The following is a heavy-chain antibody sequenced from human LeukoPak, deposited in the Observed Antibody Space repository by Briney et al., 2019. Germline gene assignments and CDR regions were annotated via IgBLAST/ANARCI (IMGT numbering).Heavy chain of an antibody. CDR2: MNPNSGNT. CDR3: ASSKAVAGPEENDAFDI. D-gene: IGHD6-19*01. V-gene: IGHV1-8*03. J-gene: IGHJ3*02. CDR1: GYTFTSYD. Sequence: GASVKVSCKASGYTFTSYDINWVRQATGQGLEWMGWMNPNSGNTGYAQKFQGRVTITRNTSISTAYMELSSLRSEDTAVYCCASSKAVAGPEENDAFDIWGQGTMVTVSS.